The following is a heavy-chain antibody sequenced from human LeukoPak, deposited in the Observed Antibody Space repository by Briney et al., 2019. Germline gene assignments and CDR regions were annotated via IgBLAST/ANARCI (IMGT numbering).Heavy chain of an antibody. Sequence: ASVKVSCKASGYTFTGYYMHWVRQAPGQGLEWMGWINPNSGGTNSAQKFQGWVTMTRDTSISTAYMELSRLRSDDTAVYYCARGERYFDWLLDYWGQGTLVTVSS. CDR3: ARGERYFDWLLDY. CDR2: INPNSGGT. J-gene: IGHJ4*02. V-gene: IGHV1-2*04. D-gene: IGHD3-9*01. CDR1: GYTFTGYY.